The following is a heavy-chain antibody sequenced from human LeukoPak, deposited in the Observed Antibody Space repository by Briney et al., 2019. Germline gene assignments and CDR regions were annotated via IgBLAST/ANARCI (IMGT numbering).Heavy chain of an antibody. Sequence: PSETLSLTCTVSGASINKDYWAWIRQPAGKGLEWIGRIHPSGIAHQNPSLRGRVTMSIDASKNQFSLNLSSVTAADTAVYYCVRDEYRDVWGKGTAVTVSS. J-gene: IGHJ6*04. CDR3: VRDEYRDV. D-gene: IGHD2/OR15-2a*01. CDR2: IHPSGIA. CDR1: GASINKDY. V-gene: IGHV4-4*07.